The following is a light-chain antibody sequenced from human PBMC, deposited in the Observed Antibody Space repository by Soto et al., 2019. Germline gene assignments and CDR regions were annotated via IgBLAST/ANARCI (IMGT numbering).Light chain of an antibody. CDR3: QHYAGYST. J-gene: IGKJ1*01. CDR1: QSIDTW. Sequence: DIQMTQSPSTLSASVGDRVTITCRASQSIDTWLAWYQQKPGKAPKVLIYKASTLESGVPSRFSGSGSGTTFTLTISRLQPDDFATYYCQHYAGYSTFGQGTKVEIK. V-gene: IGKV1-5*03. CDR2: KAS.